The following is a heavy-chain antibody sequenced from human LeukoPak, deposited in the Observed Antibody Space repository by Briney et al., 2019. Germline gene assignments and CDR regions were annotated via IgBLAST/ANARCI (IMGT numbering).Heavy chain of an antibody. CDR3: ARDFVSSGYYDY. V-gene: IGHV1-2*02. D-gene: IGHD3-22*01. J-gene: IGHJ4*02. CDR1: GYTFTGYY. Sequence: ASVKVSCKASGYTFTGYYMHWVRQAPGQGLEWMGWINPNSGGTNYAQKFQGRVTMTRDTSISTAYMELSRLRSDDTAVYHCARDFVSSGYYDYWGQGTLVTVSS. CDR2: INPNSGGT.